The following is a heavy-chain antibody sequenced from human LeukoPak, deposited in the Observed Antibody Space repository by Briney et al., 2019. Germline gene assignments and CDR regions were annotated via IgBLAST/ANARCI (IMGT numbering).Heavy chain of an antibody. CDR3: ARVGGPLLRYFDWSSRPYYYYGMDV. CDR2: ISAYNGNT. CDR1: GYTFTSYG. Sequence: VASVKVSCKASGYTFTSYGISWVRQAPGQGLEWMGWISAYNGNTNYAQKLQGRVTMTTDTSTSTAYMELRSLRSDDTAVYYCARVGGPLLRYFDWSSRPYYYYGMDVWGQGITVTVSS. D-gene: IGHD3-9*01. J-gene: IGHJ6*02. V-gene: IGHV1-18*01.